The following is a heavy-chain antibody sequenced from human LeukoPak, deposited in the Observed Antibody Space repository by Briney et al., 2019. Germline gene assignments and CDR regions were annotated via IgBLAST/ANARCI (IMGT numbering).Heavy chain of an antibody. CDR1: GGSVSSYY. Sequence: SETLSLTCTVSGGSVSSYYWSWIRQPPGKGLEWIGYIYYSGSTNYNPSLKSRVTISVDTSKNQFSLKLSSVTAADTAVYYCARAPGGIFDYWGQGTLVTVSS. J-gene: IGHJ4*02. D-gene: IGHD3-16*01. V-gene: IGHV4-59*02. CDR3: ARAPGGIFDY. CDR2: IYYSGST.